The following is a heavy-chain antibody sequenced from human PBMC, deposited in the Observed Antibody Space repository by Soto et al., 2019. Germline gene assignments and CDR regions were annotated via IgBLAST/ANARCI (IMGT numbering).Heavy chain of an antibody. V-gene: IGHV3-11*01. CDR3: ARDPLVATEGIDY. Sequence: GGSLRLSCAASGFTFSDYYMSWIRQAPGKGLEWVSYISSSGSTIYYAGSVKGRFTISRDNAKNSLYLQMNSLRAEDTAVYYCARDPLVATEGIDYWGQGTLVTVSS. J-gene: IGHJ4*02. D-gene: IGHD5-12*01. CDR1: GFTFSDYY. CDR2: ISSSGSTI.